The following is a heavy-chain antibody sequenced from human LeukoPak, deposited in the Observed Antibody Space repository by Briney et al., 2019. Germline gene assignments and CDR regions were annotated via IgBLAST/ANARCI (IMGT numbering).Heavy chain of an antibody. J-gene: IGHJ4*02. CDR2: INPSRGST. V-gene: IGHV1-46*01. D-gene: IGHD6-13*01. Sequence: SVPVSCKASGYTFPSYYMHWVRQAPGQGRDWMGIINPSRGSTSYAQKFQSRVTMTMDTSTSTVYMELSSLRAEDTAVYYCARDLSGIAAAAPDYWGQGTLVTVSS. CDR1: GYTFPSYY. CDR3: ARDLSGIAAAAPDY.